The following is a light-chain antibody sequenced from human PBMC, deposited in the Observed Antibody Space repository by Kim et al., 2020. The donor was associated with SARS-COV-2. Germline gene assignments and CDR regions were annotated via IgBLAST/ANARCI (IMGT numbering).Light chain of an antibody. V-gene: IGLV3-21*04. J-gene: IGLJ2*01. CDR1: NIGSHS. Sequence: SYELTQPPSVSVAPGKTARITCEENNIGSHSVHWYQQKPGQAPVLVMYFDSDRPSGTPERFSGSNSGNTATLTISRVEAGDEADYYCQVWDGDSAHVLFGGGTKVTVL. CDR2: FDS. CDR3: QVWDGDSAHVL.